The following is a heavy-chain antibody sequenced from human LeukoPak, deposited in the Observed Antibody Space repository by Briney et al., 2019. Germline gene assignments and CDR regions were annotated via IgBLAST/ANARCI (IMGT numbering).Heavy chain of an antibody. D-gene: IGHD4/OR15-4a*01. Sequence: GGSLRLSCAASGFTFSSYAMSWVRQAPGKGLEWVSAISGSGGSTYYADSVKGRFTISRDNSKNTLYLQMNSLRAEDTAVYYCAKVDAKTYYYYYYMDVWGNGTTVTVSS. CDR2: ISGSGGST. CDR3: AKVDAKTYYYYYYMDV. V-gene: IGHV3-23*01. CDR1: GFTFSSYA. J-gene: IGHJ6*03.